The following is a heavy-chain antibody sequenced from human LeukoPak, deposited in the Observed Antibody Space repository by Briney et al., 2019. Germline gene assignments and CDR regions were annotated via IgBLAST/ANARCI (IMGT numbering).Heavy chain of an antibody. CDR1: GFTFSSYG. Sequence: GGSLRLSCAASGFTFSSYGMHWVRQAPGKGLEWVAVISHDGSNIYYGDSVKGRFSISRDNSKNTLYLQMNSLRAEDTAVYYCARASSYYDILTGYSEEGYFDYWGQGTLVTVSS. CDR3: ARASSYYDILTGYSEEGYFDY. J-gene: IGHJ4*02. V-gene: IGHV3-30*03. D-gene: IGHD3-9*01. CDR2: ISHDGSNI.